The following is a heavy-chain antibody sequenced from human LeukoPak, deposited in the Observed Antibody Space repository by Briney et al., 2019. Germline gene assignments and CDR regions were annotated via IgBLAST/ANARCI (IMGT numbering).Heavy chain of an antibody. CDR2: IYYSGST. V-gene: IGHV4-59*01. Sequence: SETLSLTCTVSGGSFSSFYWSWLRQPPGKGLEWIGYIYYSGSTNYNPSLKSRVTISVDTSKNQFSLKLSSVTAADTAVYYCARPRYSSSWFPFDSWGQGTLVTVSS. CDR3: ARPRYSSSWFPFDS. D-gene: IGHD6-13*01. CDR1: GGSFSSFY. J-gene: IGHJ4*02.